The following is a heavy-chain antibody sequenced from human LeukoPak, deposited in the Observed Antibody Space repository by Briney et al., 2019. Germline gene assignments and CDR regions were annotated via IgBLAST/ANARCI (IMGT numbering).Heavy chain of an antibody. CDR3: ARRSWGLSGYYYYYYMDV. Sequence: GGSLRLSCAASGFTLSDYHINWIRQSQGKGLEWVSYISSSGNTMYYADSVKGGFTVSRDNAKNSLYLQMNSLRAEDTAVYYCARRSWGLSGYYYYYYMDVWGNGTTVTVSS. D-gene: IGHD2-21*01. CDR1: GFTLSDYH. CDR2: ISSSGNTM. J-gene: IGHJ6*03. V-gene: IGHV3-11*01.